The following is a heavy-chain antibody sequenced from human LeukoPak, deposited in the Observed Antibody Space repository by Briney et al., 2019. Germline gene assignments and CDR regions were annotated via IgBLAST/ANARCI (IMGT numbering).Heavy chain of an antibody. CDR2: ISGSGIK. CDR1: RFTFSSYE. J-gene: IGHJ3*02. D-gene: IGHD2-8*01. Sequence: GGSLRLSCAASRFTFSSYEMNWVRQAPGKGLEWVSYISGSGIKRYADSVKGRFTISRDNAKNSLYLQMNSLRVEDMAVYYCAREDTGVAFDIWGQGTTVTV. CDR3: AREDTGVAFDI. V-gene: IGHV3-48*03.